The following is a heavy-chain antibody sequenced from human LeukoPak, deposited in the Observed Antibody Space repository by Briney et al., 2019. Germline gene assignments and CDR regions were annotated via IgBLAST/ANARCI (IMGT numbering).Heavy chain of an antibody. CDR1: GGSFSGYY. D-gene: IGHD6-6*01. V-gene: IGHV4-34*01. Sequence: SSETLSLTCAVYGGSFSGYYWSWIRQPPGKGLEWIGEINHSGSTNYNPSLKSRVTISVDTSKNQFSLKLSSVTAADTAVYYCARGRNSSSVPPLADYWGQGTLVTVSS. CDR2: INHSGST. J-gene: IGHJ4*02. CDR3: ARGRNSSSVPPLADY.